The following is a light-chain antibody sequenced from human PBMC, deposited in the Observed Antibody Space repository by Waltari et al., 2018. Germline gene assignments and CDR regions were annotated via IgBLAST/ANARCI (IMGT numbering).Light chain of an antibody. V-gene: IGLV3-21*03. CDR3: QVWDSNGDHVV. CDR1: DFETNL. J-gene: IGLJ2*01. CDR2: DDT. Sequence: SYILTQQPPVPVAPGKTARISWGGRDFETNLSPGDQQKPGQAPKLVVYDDTDRPSGVPERFSGSTSGYTATLTISRVEAGDEADYFCQVWDSNGDHVVFGGGTKLTVL.